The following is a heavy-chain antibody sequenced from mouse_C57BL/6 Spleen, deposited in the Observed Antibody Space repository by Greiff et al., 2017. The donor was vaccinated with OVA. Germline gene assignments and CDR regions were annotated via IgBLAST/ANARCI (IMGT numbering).Heavy chain of an antibody. CDR3: ARGKNYYSNYVGAMDY. CDR2: IDPSDSET. V-gene: IGHV1-52*01. Sequence: QVQLQQPGAELVRPGSSVKLSCKASGYTFTSYWMHWVKQRPIQGLEWIGNIDPSDSETHYNQKFKDKATLTVDKSSSTAYMQLSSLTSEDSAVYYCARGKNYYSNYVGAMDYWGQGTSVTVSS. D-gene: IGHD2-5*01. CDR1: GYTFTSYW. J-gene: IGHJ4*01.